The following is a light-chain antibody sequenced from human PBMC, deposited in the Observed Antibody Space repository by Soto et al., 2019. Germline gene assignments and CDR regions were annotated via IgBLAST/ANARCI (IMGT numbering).Light chain of an antibody. V-gene: IGKV1-6*01. Sequence: AIQMTQSPSSLSASVGDRVTITCRASQAIRNDLAWYQQRPGNAPELLIYSASSLQSGVPSRFSGSGFGTDFTLTSSSLQPEDFATYYCLHDYDYPRTFGQGTKVEIK. CDR1: QAIRND. CDR3: LHDYDYPRT. CDR2: SAS. J-gene: IGKJ1*01.